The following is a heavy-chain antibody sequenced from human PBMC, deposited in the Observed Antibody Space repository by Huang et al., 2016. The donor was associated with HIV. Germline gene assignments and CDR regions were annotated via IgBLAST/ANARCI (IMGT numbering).Heavy chain of an antibody. CDR3: ARDHHDFWRGYRRMYFFDH. J-gene: IGHJ4*02. D-gene: IGHD3-3*01. Sequence: QVQLQESGPGLVKPSETLSLTCTVSGGSISTHYWSWIRQPPGKGPGWIWSIDYSGSTNYSPSLKSRVTILLDTSKNQFSLRVNSVTAADTAMYYCARDHHDFWRGYRRMYFFDHWGQGTLVTVSS. CDR2: IDYSGST. CDR1: GGSISTHY. V-gene: IGHV4-59*11.